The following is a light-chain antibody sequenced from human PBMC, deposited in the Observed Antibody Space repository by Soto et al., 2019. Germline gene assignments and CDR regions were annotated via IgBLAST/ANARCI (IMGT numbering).Light chain of an antibody. CDR2: GAS. CDR3: HQRQSWPRT. CDR1: QSVSPSS. Sequence: EIVLTQSPGTLSLSPGERATLSCRASQSVSPSSLAWFQQKPGQSPRLLIYGASSRPTGIPDRFSGRGSGTDFALTISDVQPEDFALYYCHQRQSWPRTFGQGTKVDIK. V-gene: IGKV3-20*01. J-gene: IGKJ1*01.